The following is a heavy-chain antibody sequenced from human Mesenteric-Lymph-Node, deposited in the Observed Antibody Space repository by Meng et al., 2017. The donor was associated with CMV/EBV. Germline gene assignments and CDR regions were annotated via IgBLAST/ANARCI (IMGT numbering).Heavy chain of an antibody. CDR1: GFSITDNY. D-gene: IGHD1-20*01. V-gene: IGHV3-53*01. CDR2: IRGDGST. Sequence: GESLKISCTASGFSITDNYMTWVRQAPGKGLEWVSFIRGDGSTAYTGSVQGRFTISRDNSKNTVFLQMNCLRGEDTALYYCARACRQLNNCYLDSWGQGAQVTVSS. J-gene: IGHJ4*02. CDR3: ARACRQLNNCYLDS.